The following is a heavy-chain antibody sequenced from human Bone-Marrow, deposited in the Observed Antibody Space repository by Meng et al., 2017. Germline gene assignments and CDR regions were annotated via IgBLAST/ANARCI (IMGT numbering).Heavy chain of an antibody. J-gene: IGHJ4*02. CDR1: GYTFTSYD. D-gene: IGHD3-22*01. Sequence: ASVKVSCKASGYTFTSYDINWVRQATGQGLEWMGWMNPNSGNTGYAQKFQGRVTMTRNTSISTAYMELSSLRAEDTALYYCATTDYYDTSGYYPFDYWGQGTLVTVSS. CDR2: MNPNSGNT. V-gene: IGHV1-8*01. CDR3: ATTDYYDTSGYYPFDY.